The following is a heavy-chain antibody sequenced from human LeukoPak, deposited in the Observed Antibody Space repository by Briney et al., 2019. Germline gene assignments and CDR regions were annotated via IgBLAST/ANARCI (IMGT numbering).Heavy chain of an antibody. D-gene: IGHD6-19*01. CDR3: ARGGIQVSGIDEFDY. Sequence: QTWGSLRLSCAASGFTFIDYDMHWVRQVIGKGLEWVSAIGIRGDTHYSGSVKGRFTISRENAESSLYLQMNSLRAEDTAVYYCARGGIQVSGIDEFDYWGQGALVTVSS. J-gene: IGHJ4*02. V-gene: IGHV3-13*01. CDR2: IGIRGDT. CDR1: GFTFIDYD.